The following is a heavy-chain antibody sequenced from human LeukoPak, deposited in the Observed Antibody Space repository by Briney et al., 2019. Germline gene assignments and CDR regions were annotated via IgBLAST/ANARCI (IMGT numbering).Heavy chain of an antibody. CDR1: GFIFSSYA. V-gene: IGHV3-23*01. J-gene: IGHJ6*02. CDR3: AKGLGSTRYGMDV. CDR2: IGGSGGST. D-gene: IGHD2-2*01. Sequence: GGSLRLSCAASGFIFSSYAMSWVRQALGKGLEWVSAIGGSGGSTYYADSVKGRFTISRDNSKNTLYLQMNSLRAEDTAVYYCAKGLGSTRYGMDVWGQGTTVTVSS.